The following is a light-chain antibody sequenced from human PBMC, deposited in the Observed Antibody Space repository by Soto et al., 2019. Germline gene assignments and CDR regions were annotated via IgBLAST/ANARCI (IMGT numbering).Light chain of an antibody. V-gene: IGKV1-5*01. CDR2: DAS. CDR3: QQSYRPPYT. CDR1: QSINSW. Sequence: DIQMTQSPSTLSASVGDRVTITCRASQSINSWLAWYQHKPGKAPNLLIYDASSLQGGVPSRFSGSGSGTEFTLTISSLQPEDFATYYCQQSYRPPYTFGQGTKLETK. J-gene: IGKJ2*01.